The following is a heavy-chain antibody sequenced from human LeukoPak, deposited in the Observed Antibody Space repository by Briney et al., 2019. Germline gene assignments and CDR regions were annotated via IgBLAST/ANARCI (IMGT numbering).Heavy chain of an antibody. D-gene: IGHD3-22*01. CDR1: GYTFTSYG. V-gene: IGHV1-18*01. J-gene: IGHJ3*02. CDR3: ARYKPQTYYYDSSGPGGAFDI. CDR2: ISAYNGNT. Sequence: ASVKVSCKASGYTFTSYGISWARQAPGQGLEWMGWISAYNGNTNYAQKLQGRVTMTTDTSTSTAYMELRSLRSDDTAVYYCARYKPQTYYYDSSGPGGAFDIWGQGTMVTVSS.